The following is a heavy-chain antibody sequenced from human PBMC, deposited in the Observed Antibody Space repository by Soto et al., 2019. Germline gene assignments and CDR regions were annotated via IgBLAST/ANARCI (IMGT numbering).Heavy chain of an antibody. V-gene: IGHV4-4*02. CDR1: GDSINSSNW. Sequence: QVQLQESGPGLVRPSGTLSLTCAVSGDSINSSNWWSWVRQPPGKGLGWIGKIYHSGSTNYNPSLKSRVTISVDKSKNQFSLKLSSVTAPDTAVYYCARERLDNSCYYFSHVDYWGQGTLVTVSS. CDR3: ARERLDNSCYYFSHVDY. J-gene: IGHJ4*02. D-gene: IGHD3-22*01. CDR2: IYHSGST.